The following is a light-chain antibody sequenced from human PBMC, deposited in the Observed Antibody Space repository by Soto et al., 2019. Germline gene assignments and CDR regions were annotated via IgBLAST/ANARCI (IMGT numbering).Light chain of an antibody. V-gene: IGLV2-8*01. Sequence: QSALTQPPSASGSPGQSVTISCTGTSSDVGGYNYVSWYQQHPGKAPKLMIYEVSKRPSGVPDRFSGSKSGNTASLTVSGLQAEDEADYYCSSYAGSSSVLFGGGTKVTVL. CDR1: SSDVGGYNY. J-gene: IGLJ3*02. CDR2: EVS. CDR3: SSYAGSSSVL.